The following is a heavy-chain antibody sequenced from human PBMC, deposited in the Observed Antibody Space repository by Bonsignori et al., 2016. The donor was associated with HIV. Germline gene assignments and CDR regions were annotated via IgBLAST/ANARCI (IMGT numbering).Heavy chain of an antibody. CDR3: AKETEYSSSAFDY. CDR1: GFTFSSYA. V-gene: IGHV3-23*01. Sequence: EVQLLESGGGLVQPGGSLRLSCAASGFTFSSYAMSWVRQAPGKGLEWISSISTSGRSTYYADSVKGRFTVSRDSAKNTVSLQMNSLRGEDTAVYFCAKETEYSSSAFDYWGQGNTGHRLL. CDR2: ISTSGRST. D-gene: IGHD6-6*01. J-gene: IGHJ4*02.